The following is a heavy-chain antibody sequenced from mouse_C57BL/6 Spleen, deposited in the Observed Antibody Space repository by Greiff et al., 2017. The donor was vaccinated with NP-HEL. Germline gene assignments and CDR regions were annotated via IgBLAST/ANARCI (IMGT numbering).Heavy chain of an antibody. J-gene: IGHJ3*01. CDR3: ESDGNSSWFAY. CDR1: GYTFTSYT. CDR2: INPSSGYT. Sequence: LQESGAELARPGASVKMSCKASGYTFTSYTMHWVKQRPGQGLEWIGYINPSSGYTKYNQKFKDKATLTADKSSSTAYMQLSSLTSEDSAVYYCESDGNSSWFAYWGQGTLVTVSA. D-gene: IGHD2-1*01. V-gene: IGHV1-4*01.